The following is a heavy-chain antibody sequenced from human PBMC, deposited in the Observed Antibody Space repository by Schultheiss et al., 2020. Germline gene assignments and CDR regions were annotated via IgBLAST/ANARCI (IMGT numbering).Heavy chain of an antibody. V-gene: IGHV4-34*01. CDR1: GGSFSGYY. Sequence: SQTLSLTCAVYGGSFSGYYWAWIRQPPGKGLEWMGNMYGSGSTFYNPSLKSRVTISVDTSKNQFSLRLNSVTAADTAVYYCARVGDLRGFYYYIDVWGKGTAVTVSS. CDR2: MYGSGST. CDR3: ARVGDLRGFYYYIDV. J-gene: IGHJ6*03. D-gene: IGHD1-26*01.